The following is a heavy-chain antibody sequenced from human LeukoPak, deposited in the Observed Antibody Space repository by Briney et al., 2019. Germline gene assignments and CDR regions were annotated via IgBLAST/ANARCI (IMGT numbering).Heavy chain of an antibody. D-gene: IGHD2-15*01. Sequence: SVKLSCKSSGGTFSSYAISWVRRAPGQGREWMGRIIPILGIANYAQTFQGRVTITADKSTSTAYMEVTSLRSEGTAIYYCARDHCSPGTCLGGHWGQGTLVTVSS. CDR3: ARDHCSPGTCLGGH. CDR2: IIPILGIA. V-gene: IGHV1-69*04. J-gene: IGHJ4*02. CDR1: GGTFSSYA.